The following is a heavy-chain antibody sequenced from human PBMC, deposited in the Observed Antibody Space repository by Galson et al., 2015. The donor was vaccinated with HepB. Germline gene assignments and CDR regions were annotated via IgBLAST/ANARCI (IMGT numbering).Heavy chain of an antibody. V-gene: IGHV3-48*03. D-gene: IGHD4-17*01. CDR3: ARNGARDAFDI. CDR2: ISSSGSTI. CDR1: GFTFSSYE. Sequence: SLRLSCAASGFTFSSYEMNWVRQAPGKGLEWVSYISSSGSTIYYADSVKGRFTISRDNAKNSLYLQMNSLRAEDTAVYYCARNGARDAFDIWGQGTMVTVSS. J-gene: IGHJ3*02.